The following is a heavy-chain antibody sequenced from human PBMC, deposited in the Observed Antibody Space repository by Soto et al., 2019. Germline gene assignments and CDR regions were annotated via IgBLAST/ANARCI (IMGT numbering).Heavy chain of an antibody. J-gene: IGHJ4*02. CDR3: EKFGPSGSYFQFDY. CDR1: GFPFINFA. V-gene: IGHV3-23*01. D-gene: IGHD3-10*01. CDR2: ISGTGSRT. Sequence: PGGSLRLSCAASGFPFINFAMSWVRQSPGKGLEWVSAISGTGSRTWYADSVRGRFTVSRDNSKNTLYLQMNSLRDEDTAVYYCEKFGPSGSYFQFDYWGPGTLVTVSS.